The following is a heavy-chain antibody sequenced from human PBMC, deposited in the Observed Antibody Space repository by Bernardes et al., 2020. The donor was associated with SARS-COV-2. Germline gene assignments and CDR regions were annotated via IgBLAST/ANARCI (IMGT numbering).Heavy chain of an antibody. J-gene: IGHJ4*02. CDR1: GYSFTTYW. V-gene: IGHV5-51*01. Sequence: GESLKISCKGSGYSFTTYWIAWVRQMPGKGLEWMGIIYPGDSETRYSPSFQGQVTISADKSIRTAYLQWSSLKASDTAMYYCARAQYSGSFFRDFDYWGQGTLVTVSS. D-gene: IGHD1-26*01. CDR2: IYPGDSET. CDR3: ARAQYSGSFFRDFDY.